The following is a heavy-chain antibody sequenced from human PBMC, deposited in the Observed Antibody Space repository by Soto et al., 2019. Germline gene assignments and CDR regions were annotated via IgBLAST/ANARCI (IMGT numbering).Heavy chain of an antibody. Sequence: GESLKISCKGSGYTFTDYWIGWVRQLPGKGLEWMGIIYPGDSDTRYSPSFQGHVTITVDKSTSTAYLQWNTLKASDTAMYYCARHQDGYNFLWFDPWGQGTLVTVSS. CDR3: ARHQDGYNFLWFDP. CDR2: IYPGDSDT. D-gene: IGHD5-12*01. CDR1: GYTFTDYW. J-gene: IGHJ5*02. V-gene: IGHV5-51*01.